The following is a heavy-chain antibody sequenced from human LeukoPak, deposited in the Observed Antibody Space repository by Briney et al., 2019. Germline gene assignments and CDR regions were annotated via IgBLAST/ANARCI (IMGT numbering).Heavy chain of an antibody. CDR3: ASERVCTSCYTDYYYYYGMDV. CDR1: GYTSTGYY. CDR2: IIPILGIA. V-gene: IGHV1-69*04. Sequence: SVKVSCKASGYTSTGYYMHWVRQAPGQGLEWMGRIIPILGIANYAQKFQGRVTITADKSTSTAYMELSSLRSEDTAVYYCASERVCTSCYTDYYYYYGMDVWGQGTTVTVSS. D-gene: IGHD2-2*02. J-gene: IGHJ6*02.